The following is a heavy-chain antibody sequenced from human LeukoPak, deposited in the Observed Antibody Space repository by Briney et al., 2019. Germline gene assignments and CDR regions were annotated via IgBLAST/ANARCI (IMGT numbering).Heavy chain of an antibody. CDR2: INYSGST. J-gene: IGHJ4*02. V-gene: IGHV4-59*01. D-gene: IGHD4-17*01. CDR1: GGSISSYY. Sequence: KPSETLSLTCTVSGGSISSYYWSWIRQPPGKGLEWIGYINYSGSTNYNPSLKSRVTISVDTSKNQFSLKLSSVTAADTAVYYCARIPGGDYVGFDYWGQGTLVTVSS. CDR3: ARIPGGDYVGFDY.